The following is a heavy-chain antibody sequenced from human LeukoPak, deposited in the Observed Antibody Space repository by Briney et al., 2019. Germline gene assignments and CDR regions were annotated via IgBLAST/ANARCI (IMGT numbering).Heavy chain of an antibody. CDR1: GGSISSSSYY. CDR2: IYYSGST. V-gene: IGHV4-39*01. J-gene: IGHJ4*02. D-gene: IGHD3-22*01. Sequence: SETLSLTCTVSGGSISSSSYYWGWIRQPPGKGLEWIGSIYYSGSTYYNPSLKSRVTISVDTSKNQFSLKLTSVTAADTAVYYCATLGEYYDTSGYYYNWGQGTLVTVSS. CDR3: ATLGEYYDTSGYYYN.